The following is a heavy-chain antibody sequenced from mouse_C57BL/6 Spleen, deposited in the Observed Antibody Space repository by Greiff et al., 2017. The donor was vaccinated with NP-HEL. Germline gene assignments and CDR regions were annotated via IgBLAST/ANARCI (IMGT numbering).Heavy chain of an antibody. CDR2: IYPGSGST. CDR3: ARTYYDYDGAWFAY. J-gene: IGHJ3*01. CDR1: GYTFTSYW. V-gene: IGHV1-55*01. D-gene: IGHD2-4*01. Sequence: QVHVKQPGAELVKPGASVKMSCKASGYTFTSYWITWVKQRPGQGLEWIGDIYPGSGSTNYNEKFKSKATLTVDTSSSTAYMQLSSLTSEDSAVYYCARTYYDYDGAWFAYWGQGTLVTVSA.